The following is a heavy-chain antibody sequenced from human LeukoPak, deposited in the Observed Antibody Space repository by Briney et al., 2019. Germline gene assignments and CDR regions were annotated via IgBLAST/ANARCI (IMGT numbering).Heavy chain of an antibody. J-gene: IGHJ4*02. V-gene: IGHV4-59*08. CDR2: IYFTGTT. CDR1: GGSISNYY. CDR3: ARLKEASYFDY. Sequence: SETLSLTCSVSGGSISNYYWSWIRQPPGKGLEWIGYIYFTGTTNYNPSLQRRVTISVGTSRSHFSLNLNSVTAADTAVYYCARLKEASYFDYWGQGTLVTVSS.